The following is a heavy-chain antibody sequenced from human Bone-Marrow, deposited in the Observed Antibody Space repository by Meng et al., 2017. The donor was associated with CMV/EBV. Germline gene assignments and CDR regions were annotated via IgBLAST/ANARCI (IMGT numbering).Heavy chain of an antibody. Sequence: ASVKVSCKASGYTFTSYDINWVRQAPGQGLEWMGGIIPILGIANYAQKFQGRVTMTRNTSISTAYMELSSLRSEDTAVYYCARGDADAFDIWGQGTMVTVSS. V-gene: IGHV1-8*01. CDR2: IIPILGIA. CDR1: GYTFTSYD. J-gene: IGHJ3*02. CDR3: ARGDADAFDI.